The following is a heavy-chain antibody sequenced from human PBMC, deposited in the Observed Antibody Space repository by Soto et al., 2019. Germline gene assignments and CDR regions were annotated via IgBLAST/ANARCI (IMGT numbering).Heavy chain of an antibody. CDR3: ARVFGSSWLYYYYYMDV. J-gene: IGHJ6*03. D-gene: IGHD6-13*01. CDR1: GGSFSGYY. Sequence: TSETLSLTCAVYGGSFSGYYWSWIRQPPGKGLEWIGEINHSGSTNYNPSLKSRVTISVDTSKNQFSLKLSSVTAADTAVYYCARVFGSSWLYYYYYMDVWGKGTTVTVSS. CDR2: INHSGST. V-gene: IGHV4-34*01.